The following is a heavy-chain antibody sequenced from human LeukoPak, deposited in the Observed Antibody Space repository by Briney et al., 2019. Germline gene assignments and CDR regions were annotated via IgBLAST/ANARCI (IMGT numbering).Heavy chain of an antibody. CDR1: GGSVSSGSYY. CDR3: ARDREAAAVYYYYYYMDV. D-gene: IGHD6-13*01. V-gene: IGHV4-61*02. Sequence: SQTLSLTCTVSGGSVSSGSYYWSWIRQPAGKGLEWIGRIYTSGSTNYNPSLKSRVTTSVDTSKNQFSLKLSSVTAADTAVYYCARDREAAAVYYYYYYMDVWGKGTTVTVSS. CDR2: IYTSGST. J-gene: IGHJ6*03.